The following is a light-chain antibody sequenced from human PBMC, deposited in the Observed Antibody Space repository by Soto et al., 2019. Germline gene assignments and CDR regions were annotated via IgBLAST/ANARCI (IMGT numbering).Light chain of an antibody. J-gene: IGKJ1*01. V-gene: IGKV3-20*01. Sequence: EIVLTQSPGTLSLSPGERATLSCRASQTVYNGFLAWYQQKPGQAPRLLIYGASSRATGIPDRFSGSGSGTDFTRTSSSLEPEDFAVYYCQQYVSSPRTFGQGTKVDIK. CDR2: GAS. CDR1: QTVYNGF. CDR3: QQYVSSPRT.